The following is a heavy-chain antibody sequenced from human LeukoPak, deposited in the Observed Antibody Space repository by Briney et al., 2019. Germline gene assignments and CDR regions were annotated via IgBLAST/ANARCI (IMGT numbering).Heavy chain of an antibody. CDR1: GFTFSSYS. CDR3: ARDPFTYYDYVWGSYRYHDY. CDR2: ISSSSSYI. V-gene: IGHV3-21*01. D-gene: IGHD3-16*02. J-gene: IGHJ4*02. Sequence: PGGSLRLSCAASGFTFSSYSMNWVRQAPGKGLEWVSSISSSSSYIYYADSVKGRFTNSRDNAKNSLYLQMNSLRAEDTAVYYCARDPFTYYDYVWGSYRYHDYWGQGTLVTVSS.